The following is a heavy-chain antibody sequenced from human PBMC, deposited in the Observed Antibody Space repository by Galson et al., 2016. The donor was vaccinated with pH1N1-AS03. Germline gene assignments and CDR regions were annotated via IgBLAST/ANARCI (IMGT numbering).Heavy chain of an antibody. D-gene: IGHD2-15*01. CDR1: GFTFDAYA. Sequence: SLRLSCAGSGFTFDAYAMHWVRQAPGKGLEWVSGIDWNSDTVDYTDSVKGRFTISRDNAKNSLYLQMNSLRGGDTALYYCAKSPGYCSAGSCSDRGYFDSWGQGTLVTVSS. J-gene: IGHJ4*02. V-gene: IGHV3-9*01. CDR3: AKSPGYCSAGSCSDRGYFDS. CDR2: IDWNSDTV.